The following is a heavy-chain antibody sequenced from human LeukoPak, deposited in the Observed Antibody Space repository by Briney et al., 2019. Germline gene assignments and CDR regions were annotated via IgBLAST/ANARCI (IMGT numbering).Heavy chain of an antibody. CDR2: IYYSGST. V-gene: IGHV4-59*12. CDR1: GGSISSYY. J-gene: IGHJ4*02. D-gene: IGHD2-15*01. CDR3: ARIYSFSLVH. Sequence: PSETLPLTCTVSGGSISSYYWSWIRQPPGKGLEWIGYIYYSGSTNYNPSLKSRVTISVDTSKNQFSLKLSSVTAADTAVYYCARIYSFSLVHWGQGTLVTVSS.